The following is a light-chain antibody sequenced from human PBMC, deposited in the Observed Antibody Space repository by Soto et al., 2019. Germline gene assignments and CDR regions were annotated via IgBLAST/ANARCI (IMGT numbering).Light chain of an antibody. CDR2: DAY. J-gene: IGKJ1*01. Sequence: EIVVTQSPATLSASPGERVTLTCRASQFVSTRLAWYQQRPGQVPRLLIYDAYTRALGISARFSGSGSGTEFTLTISSLQSEDFALYYCQEYFHWPPGMFGPGITVDIK. CDR3: QEYFHWPPGM. CDR1: QFVSTR. V-gene: IGKV3-15*01.